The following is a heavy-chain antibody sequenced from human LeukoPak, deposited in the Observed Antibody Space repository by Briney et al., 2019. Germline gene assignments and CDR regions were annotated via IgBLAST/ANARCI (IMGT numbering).Heavy chain of an antibody. D-gene: IGHD6-13*01. CDR3: VRGYSSSWYQRYYYMDV. CDR2: ISDSGGST. Sequence: GGSLRLSCAASGFTFSNYAMSWVRQAPGKGLEWVSSISDSGGSTYYADSVKGRFTISRDNAENSLYLQMNSLRAEDTAVYYCVRGYSSSWYQRYYYMDVWGKGTTVTISS. CDR1: GFTFSNYA. J-gene: IGHJ6*03. V-gene: IGHV3-23*01.